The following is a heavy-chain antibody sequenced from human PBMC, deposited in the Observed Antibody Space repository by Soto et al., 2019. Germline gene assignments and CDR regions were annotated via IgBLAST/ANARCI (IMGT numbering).Heavy chain of an antibody. CDR1: GFSIISYY. J-gene: IGHJ3*02. D-gene: IGHD6-13*01. Sequence: SETLSLTCTFSGFSIISYYWSWIRQPTGKGLEWIGYIYYSGSTNYNPSLKSRVTISVDTSKNQFSLKLSSVTAADTAVYYCARVGGDPCSSIELPAFDIWGQGTMVTVSS. CDR3: ARVGGDPCSSIELPAFDI. V-gene: IGHV4-59*01. CDR2: IYYSGST.